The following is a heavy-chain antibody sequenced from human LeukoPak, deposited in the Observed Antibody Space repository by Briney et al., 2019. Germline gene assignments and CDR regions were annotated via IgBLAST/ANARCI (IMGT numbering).Heavy chain of an antibody. J-gene: IGHJ4*02. Sequence: ASVKVSCKSSGGTFNNYATNWVRQAPGQGLEWMGGIIPVFVTATYAQKFQGRVTITADESSSTVNMELRSLTYEDTATYFCARDRVNYYDGSGTFDVWGQGTLVSISS. CDR2: IIPVFVTA. CDR1: GGTFNNYA. V-gene: IGHV1-69*13. D-gene: IGHD3-22*01. CDR3: ARDRVNYYDGSGTFDV.